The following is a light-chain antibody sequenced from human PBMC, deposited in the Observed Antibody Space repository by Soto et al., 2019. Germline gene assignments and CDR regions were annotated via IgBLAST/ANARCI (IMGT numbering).Light chain of an antibody. V-gene: IGLV2-8*01. CDR3: SSYAGSNTPYV. Sequence: QSVLAQPPSPSGSPWQAGTISCTGTSSDFGGYNYVSWYQQHPGKAPKLMIYEVSKRPSGVPDRFSGSKSGNTASLTVSGLQAEDEADYYCSSYAGSNTPYVFGTGTKVTVL. J-gene: IGLJ1*01. CDR2: EVS. CDR1: SSDFGGYNY.